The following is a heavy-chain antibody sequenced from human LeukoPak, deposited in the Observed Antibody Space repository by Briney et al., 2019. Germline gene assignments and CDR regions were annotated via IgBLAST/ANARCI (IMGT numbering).Heavy chain of an antibody. CDR1: GGTSSSYA. CDR2: IIPIFGTA. D-gene: IGHD3-22*01. J-gene: IGHJ5*02. Sequence: SVKVSCKASGGTSSSYAISWVRQAPGQGLEWMGGIIPIFGTANYAQKFQGRVTITTDESTSTAYMELSSLRSEDTAVYYCARGPSYYYDSSGYYAVDPWGQGTLVTVSS. V-gene: IGHV1-69*05. CDR3: ARGPSYYYDSSGYYAVDP.